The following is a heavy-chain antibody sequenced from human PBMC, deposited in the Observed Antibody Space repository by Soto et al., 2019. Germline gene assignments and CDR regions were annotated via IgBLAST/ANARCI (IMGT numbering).Heavy chain of an antibody. J-gene: IGHJ4*02. V-gene: IGHV1-69*02. CDR2: FNPILSFS. D-gene: IGHD3-10*01. Sequence: QVQLVQSGAEVKKPGSSVKVSCKASGDTFNFYTINWVRQAPGLGLEWMGRFNPILSFSNSALKFQGRVTLTADKPTSTAYMLLSSLRSEDTAIYYCATSFGSGSRAFDYWGQGALVTVSS. CDR3: ATSFGSGSRAFDY. CDR1: GDTFNFYT.